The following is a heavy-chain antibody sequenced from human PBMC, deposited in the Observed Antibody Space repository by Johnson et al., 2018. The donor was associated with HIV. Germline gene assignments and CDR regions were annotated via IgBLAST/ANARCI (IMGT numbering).Heavy chain of an antibody. V-gene: IGHV3-66*01. Sequence: VQLVESGGGLVQPGGSLRLSCAASGFTVSSNYMSWVRQAPGKGLGWVSSITGSGGNTYDADSVKGRFTISRDNSKSTLYLQMNSLRAEDTAVYYCAREGTLGAFDIWGQGTMVTVSS. J-gene: IGHJ3*02. CDR2: TGSGGNT. CDR1: GFTVSSNY. D-gene: IGHD1-1*01. CDR3: AREGTLGAFDI.